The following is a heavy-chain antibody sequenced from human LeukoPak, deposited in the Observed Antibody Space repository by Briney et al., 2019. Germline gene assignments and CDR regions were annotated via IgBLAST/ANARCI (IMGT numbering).Heavy chain of an antibody. Sequence: GGSLRLSCTASGFTFSIFGMHWVRQAPGKGLEWVAFIRYDGTNKYYADSVKGRFTISRDNSKNTVYLQMNSLRTEDTAVYYCARGLPNYYGMDVWGQGTTVTVSS. J-gene: IGHJ6*02. CDR2: IRYDGTNK. V-gene: IGHV3-30*02. CDR1: GFTFSIFG. CDR3: ARGLPNYYGMDV.